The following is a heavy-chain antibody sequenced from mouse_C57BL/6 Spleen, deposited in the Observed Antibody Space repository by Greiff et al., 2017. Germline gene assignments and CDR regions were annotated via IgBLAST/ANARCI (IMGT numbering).Heavy chain of an antibody. Sequence: VQLQQPGAELVKPGASVKMSCKASGYTFTSYWITWVKQRPGQGLEWIGDIYPGSGSTNYNEKFKSKATLTVDTSSSTAYMQLSSLTSEDSAVYYCARKVYYYGSSLYFDYWGQGTTLTVSS. D-gene: IGHD1-1*01. CDR2: IYPGSGST. CDR3: ARKVYYYGSSLYFDY. V-gene: IGHV1-55*01. CDR1: GYTFTSYW. J-gene: IGHJ2*01.